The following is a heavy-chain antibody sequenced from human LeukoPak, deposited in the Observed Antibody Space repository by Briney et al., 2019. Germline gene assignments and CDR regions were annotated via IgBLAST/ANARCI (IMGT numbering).Heavy chain of an antibody. D-gene: IGHD3-16*02. CDR1: GGTFSSYA. CDR3: ARGRTTYDYVWGSYRPPDY. CDR2: IIPIFGTA. V-gene: IGHV1-69*05. Sequence: SVKVSCKASGGTFSSYAISWVRQAPGQGLEWMGRIIPIFGTANYAQKFQGRVTITTDESTSTAYMELSSLRSEDTAVYYCARGRTTYDYVWGSYRPPDYWGQGTLVTVSS. J-gene: IGHJ4*02.